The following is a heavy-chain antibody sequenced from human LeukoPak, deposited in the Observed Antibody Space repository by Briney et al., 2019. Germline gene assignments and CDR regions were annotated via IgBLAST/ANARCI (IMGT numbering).Heavy chain of an antibody. CDR3: ARADYSSTWSHYYYYMDV. CDR1: GDSISYFY. CDR2: ISTGGTT. Sequence: SETLSLTCSVSGDSISYFYWSWIRQAAGKGLEWIGRISTGGTTYYNTSLKSRVTISVDTSKNQFSLKLSSVTPADTAMYYCARADYSSTWSHYYYYMDVWGKGTTVTVSS. J-gene: IGHJ6*03. D-gene: IGHD6-13*01. V-gene: IGHV4-4*07.